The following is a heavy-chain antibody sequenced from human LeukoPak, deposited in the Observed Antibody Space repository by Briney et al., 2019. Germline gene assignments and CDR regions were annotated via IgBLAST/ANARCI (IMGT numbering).Heavy chain of an antibody. CDR2: IWYDGSNK. Sequence: GGSLRLSCAASGFTFSSYGMLWVRQAPGKGLEWVAVIWYDGSNKYYADSVKGRFTISRDNSKNTLYLQMNSLRAEDTAVYYCARDGYYDFWSGYYWRGNWFDPWGQGTLVTVSS. CDR1: GFTFSSYG. J-gene: IGHJ5*02. CDR3: ARDGYYDFWSGYYWRGNWFDP. D-gene: IGHD3-3*01. V-gene: IGHV3-33*01.